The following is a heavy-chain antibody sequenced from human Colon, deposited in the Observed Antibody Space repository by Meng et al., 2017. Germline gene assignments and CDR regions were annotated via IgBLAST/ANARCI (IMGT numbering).Heavy chain of an antibody. J-gene: IGHJ2*01. CDR1: DISTSTYY. CDR3: AKTELGAGGGGYFDL. V-gene: IGHV4-59*13. D-gene: IGHD4-23*01. CDR2: VHYSGST. Sequence: VRPEEAAPGLLTPSETLSPTCTVSDISTSTYYWNWIRQPPGKGLEWIGFVHYSGSTNYNPSLKTRIIISVDTSKNQFSLRLNSVTAADTAVYYCAKTELGAGGGGYFDLWGRGTLVTVSS.